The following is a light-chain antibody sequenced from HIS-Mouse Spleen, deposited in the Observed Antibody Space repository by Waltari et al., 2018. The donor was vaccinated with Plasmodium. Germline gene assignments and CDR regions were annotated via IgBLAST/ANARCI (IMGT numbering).Light chain of an antibody. CDR3: QKYNSAPWT. V-gene: IGKV1-27*01. J-gene: IGKJ1*01. CDR2: AAS. Sequence: DIQMTQSPSSLSASVGDRVTITCRASQGISNYLAWYQQKPGKVPKLLIYAASTLQSGVPSRFSGSASGTDFTLTISSLHPEDVATYYCQKYNSAPWTFAQGTKVEIK. CDR1: QGISNY.